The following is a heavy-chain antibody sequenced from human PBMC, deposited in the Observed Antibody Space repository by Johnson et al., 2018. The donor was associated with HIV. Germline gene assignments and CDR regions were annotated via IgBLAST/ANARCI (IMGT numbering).Heavy chain of an antibody. J-gene: IGHJ3*02. Sequence: QVQLVESGGGVVQPGRSLRLSCAASGFTFNSYAMHWVRQAPGKGLEWVAIISNDGTDKYYADSVKGRFTISRDNSKNSLYLQMHSLRAEDTAVYYCARGDCSSTSCYGDAFDIWGQGTMVTVSS. D-gene: IGHD2-2*01. CDR2: ISNDGTDK. CDR3: ARGDCSSTSCYGDAFDI. CDR1: GFTFNSYA. V-gene: IGHV3-30*04.